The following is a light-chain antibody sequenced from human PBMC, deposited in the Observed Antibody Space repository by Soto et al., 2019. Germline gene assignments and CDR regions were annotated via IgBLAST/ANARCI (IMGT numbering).Light chain of an antibody. CDR1: QSVNSD. J-gene: IGKJ4*01. CDR3: QQYNNWPLG. V-gene: IGKV3-15*01. CDR2: DAS. Sequence: EIVMTQSPATLSLSPGERATLSCRASQSVNSDLAWYQQKPGQAPRLLIHDASTRATGIPVRFSGSGSGTEFTLTISSLQSEDFAIYYCQQYNNWPLGFGGGTKVDIK.